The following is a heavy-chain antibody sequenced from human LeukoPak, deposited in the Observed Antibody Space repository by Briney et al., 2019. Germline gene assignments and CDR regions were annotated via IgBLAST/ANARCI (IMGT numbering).Heavy chain of an antibody. J-gene: IGHJ4*02. CDR3: ARRLGRSFDY. CDR1: GYTFINHA. V-gene: IGHV1-3*04. Sequence: ASVKVSCKASGYTFINHAIHWVRQAPGQRLEWMGWINIGNGNTKCSQNFQGRITITRDTSATTAYMDLSSLRSEDTAMYYCARRLGRSFDYWGQGTLVTVSS. CDR2: INIGNGNT. D-gene: IGHD2-21*01.